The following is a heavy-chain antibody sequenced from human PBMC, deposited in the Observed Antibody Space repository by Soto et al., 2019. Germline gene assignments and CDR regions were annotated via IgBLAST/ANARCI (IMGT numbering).Heavy chain of an antibody. J-gene: IGHJ4*02. V-gene: IGHV4-59*01. Sequence: QVQLQESGPGLVKPSETLSLTCTVSGGSISSYYWSWIRQPPGKGLEWIGYIYYSGSTNYNPTLKSRVTIWVDTSKNQSSLKLSSVTAADRAVYYWARRYGTTFDYGGQGTLVTVSS. D-gene: IGHD1-7*01. CDR1: GGSISSYY. CDR3: ARRYGTTFDY. CDR2: IYYSGST.